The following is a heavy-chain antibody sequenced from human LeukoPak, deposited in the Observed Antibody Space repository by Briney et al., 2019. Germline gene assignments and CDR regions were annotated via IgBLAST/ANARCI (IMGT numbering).Heavy chain of an antibody. CDR3: AGDWGNSAWYVGEGFDF. CDR1: GDSVSSTSYY. D-gene: IGHD6-19*01. Sequence: SETLSLTCTVSGDSVSSTSYYWGWIRQPRGKGLEWIGTIYYSGTTYYNPSLKSRVTISVDTSQNQFSLKLSSVTAADTAVYYCAGDWGNSAWYVGEGFDFWGQGTLVIVSS. CDR2: IYYSGTT. V-gene: IGHV4-39*02. J-gene: IGHJ4*02.